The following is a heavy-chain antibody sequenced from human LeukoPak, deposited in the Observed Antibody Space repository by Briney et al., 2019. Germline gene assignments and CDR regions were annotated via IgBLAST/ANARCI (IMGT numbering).Heavy chain of an antibody. J-gene: IGHJ5*02. D-gene: IGHD2-2*01. Sequence: ASVKVSCKASGYTFTSYGISWVRLAPGQGLEWMGWISAYNGNTNYAQKLQGRVTMTTDTSTSTAYMELRSLRSDDTAVYYCARNYCSSTSCYGWFDPWGQGTLVTVSS. CDR3: ARNYCSSTSCYGWFDP. CDR1: GYTFTSYG. CDR2: ISAYNGNT. V-gene: IGHV1-18*01.